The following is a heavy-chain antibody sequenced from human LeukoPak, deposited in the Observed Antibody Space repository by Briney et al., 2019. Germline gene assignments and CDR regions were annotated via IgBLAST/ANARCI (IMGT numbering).Heavy chain of an antibody. J-gene: IGHJ4*02. V-gene: IGHV3-7*02. CDR3: ARVDWYKFDY. CDR2: INQDGSEK. Sequence: GGSLRLSCAASGFTFSIYRMSWVRQAPGKGLEWVANINQDGSEKYYVDSVKGRFTISRDNAKNSLYLQMNSLRAEDTAVYYCARVDWYKFDYWGQGTLVTVSS. CDR1: GFTFSIYR. D-gene: IGHD3-9*01.